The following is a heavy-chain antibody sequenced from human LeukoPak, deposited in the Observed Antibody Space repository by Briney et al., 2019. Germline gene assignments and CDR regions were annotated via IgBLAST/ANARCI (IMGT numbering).Heavy chain of an antibody. Sequence: GGSLRLSCAASGFTFSSHAMNWVRQAPGKGLEWISSISTDSLTIKYADFVSGQFTISRDNAEHLLFLQMNSLRAEDTAVYYCARDGVVRGDHYWYFDLWGRGTLVTVSS. V-gene: IGHV3-48*04. D-gene: IGHD3-10*01. CDR1: GFTFSSHA. CDR3: ARDGVVRGDHYWYFDL. CDR2: ISTDSLTI. J-gene: IGHJ2*01.